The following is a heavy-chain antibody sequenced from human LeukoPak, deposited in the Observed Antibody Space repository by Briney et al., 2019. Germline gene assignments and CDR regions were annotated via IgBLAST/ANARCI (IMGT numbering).Heavy chain of an antibody. CDR1: GFTFSSYW. D-gene: IGHD3-10*01. Sequence: GGSLRLSCAASGFTFSSYWMSWVRQAPGKGLEWVANIKQDGSEKYYVDSVKGRFTISRDNAKNSLYLQMNSLRAEDTAVYYCARGGVYGSGTEPDGFDYWGQGTLVTVSS. CDR2: IKQDGSEK. J-gene: IGHJ4*02. CDR3: ARGGVYGSGTEPDGFDY. V-gene: IGHV3-7*04.